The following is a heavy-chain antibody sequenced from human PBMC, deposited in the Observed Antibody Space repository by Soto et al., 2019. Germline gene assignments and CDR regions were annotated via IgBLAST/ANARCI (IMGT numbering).Heavy chain of an antibody. CDR2: IIPIFGTA. V-gene: IGHV1-69*06. Sequence: QVQLVQSGAEVKKPGSSVKVSCKASGGTFSSYAISWVRQAPGQGLEWMGGIIPIFGTANYAQKFQGRVTITADKSTSTADMELSSLRSEDTAVYYCARARLIVPVATRINYYYYGMDVWGQGTTVTVSS. CDR3: ARARLIVPVATRINYYYYGMDV. J-gene: IGHJ6*01. CDR1: GGTFSSYA. D-gene: IGHD2-2*01.